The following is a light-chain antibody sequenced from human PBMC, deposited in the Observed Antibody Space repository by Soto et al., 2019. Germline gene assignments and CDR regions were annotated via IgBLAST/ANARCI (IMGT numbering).Light chain of an antibody. J-gene: IGKJ1*01. CDR3: QQTFTMGT. CDR1: QTISTY. CDR2: RAS. Sequence: IRMTQSPSSLSASVGDRVTITCRTSQTISTYLRWYLQKPGTAPKLLIYRASTLQSGVPSRFSGSGSGSEFSLTISGLQLEDCGTYFCQQTFTMGTFGPGNEVQIK. V-gene: IGKV1-39*01.